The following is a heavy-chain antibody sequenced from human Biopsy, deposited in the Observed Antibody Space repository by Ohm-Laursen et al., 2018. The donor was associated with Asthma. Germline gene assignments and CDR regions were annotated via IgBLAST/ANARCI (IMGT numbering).Heavy chain of an antibody. CDR3: AHRRHGPSVEYYYDSSGYSPFDY. D-gene: IGHD3-22*01. CDR1: GFSFSTYAVG. Sequence: TQTLTLTCTFSGFSFSTYAVGVGWLRQSPGKALEWLALINWTENKRYSTSLKTRLTITKDSSKNLVVLTMTNMDPVDTATYYCAHRRHGPSVEYYYDSSGYSPFDYWGQGTLVPVSS. V-gene: IGHV2-5*01. CDR2: INWTENK. J-gene: IGHJ4*02.